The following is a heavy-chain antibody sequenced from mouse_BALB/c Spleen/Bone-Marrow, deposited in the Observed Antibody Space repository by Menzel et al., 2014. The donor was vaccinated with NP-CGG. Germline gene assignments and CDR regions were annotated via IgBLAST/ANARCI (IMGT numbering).Heavy chain of an antibody. CDR2: ISNGGNYT. CDR1: GFTFSDYA. V-gene: IGHV5-9-4*01. J-gene: IGHJ2*01. CDR3: SGNSNYSFDF. D-gene: IGHD2-5*01. Sequence: EVKLVESGGALVKPGGSLKLSCAASGFTFSDYAMSWVRQSPEKRLEWVAEISNGGNYTYCPDTVTGRFTISRDNAKNTLYLEMSSLRSEDTAMYYCSGNSNYSFDFWGQGTTLTVSS.